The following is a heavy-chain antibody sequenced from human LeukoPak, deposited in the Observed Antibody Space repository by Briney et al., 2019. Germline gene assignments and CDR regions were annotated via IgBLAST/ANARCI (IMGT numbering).Heavy chain of an antibody. Sequence: GASVKVSCKASGYTFTGYYMHWVRQAPGQGLEWMVWINPNSGGTNYAQKFQGRVTMTRDTSISTAYMELSRLRSDDTAVYYCARGDYVWGSYLPTYYFDYWGQGTLVTVSS. CDR2: INPNSGGT. CDR3: ARGDYVWGSYLPTYYFDY. CDR1: GYTFTGYY. J-gene: IGHJ4*02. D-gene: IGHD3-16*02. V-gene: IGHV1-2*02.